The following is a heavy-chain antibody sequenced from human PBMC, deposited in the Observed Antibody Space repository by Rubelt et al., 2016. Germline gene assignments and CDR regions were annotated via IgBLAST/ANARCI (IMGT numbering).Heavy chain of an antibody. CDR3: ARERRGLAGGYYFDY. Sequence: GGGLIQPGGSLRLSCAASGFTFSIFGMSWVRQAPGKGLEWVSFIGDSGRTTYYADSVKGRFTISRDNSENTLHLQMNSLRAEDTAVYYCARERRGLAGGYYFDYWGQGTLVTVSS. D-gene: IGHD3-3*02. J-gene: IGHJ4*02. V-gene: IGHV3-23*01. CDR2: IGDSGRTT. CDR1: GFTFSIFG.